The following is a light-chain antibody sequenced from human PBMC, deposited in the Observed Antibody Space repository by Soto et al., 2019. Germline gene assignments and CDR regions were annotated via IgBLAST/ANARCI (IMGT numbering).Light chain of an antibody. V-gene: IGLV2-14*01. J-gene: IGLJ1*01. CDR3: SSYTSSSTYV. CDR2: EVS. Sequence: QSVLTQPASVSGSPAHSITTSCTGTSSDVGAHNYVSWYQQHPGKAPKLMIYEVSNRPSGVSNRFSGSKSGNTASLTISGLQAEDEGDYYCSSYTSSSTYVFGSGTKLTVL. CDR1: SSDVGAHNY.